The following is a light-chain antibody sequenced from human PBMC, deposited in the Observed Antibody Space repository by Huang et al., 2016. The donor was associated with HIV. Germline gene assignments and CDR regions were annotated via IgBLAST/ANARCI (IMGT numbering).Light chain of an antibody. CDR1: QSVSTY. V-gene: IGKV3-11*01. J-gene: IGKJ1*01. CDR2: DAS. CDR3: QQSSKWPPT. Sequence: EIVLTQSPATLSLSLGERATLSCRASQSVSTYLAWYQQKPGQTPRRIISDASNRATGISARFSGSGSGTDFTLTIGSLEPEDSATYYCQQSSKWPPTFGQGTKVEIK.